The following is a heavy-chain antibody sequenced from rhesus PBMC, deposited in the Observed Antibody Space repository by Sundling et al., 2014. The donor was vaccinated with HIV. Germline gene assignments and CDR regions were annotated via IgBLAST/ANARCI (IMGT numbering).Heavy chain of an antibody. J-gene: IGHJ1*01. CDR3: ARHRGYCTSGSCYVLDFEF. CDR1: GGSINSSNW. Sequence: QVQLQESGPGLVKPSETLSLTCAVSGGSINSSNWWSWIRQSPGKGLEWVGSVYGSSGSTYYNPSLKSRVTISKDTSKKQFALQLTSVTAADTAVYYCARHRGYCTSGSCYVLDFEFWGQGALVTVSS. D-gene: IGHD2-21*01. CDR2: VYGSSGST. V-gene: IGHV4-93*02.